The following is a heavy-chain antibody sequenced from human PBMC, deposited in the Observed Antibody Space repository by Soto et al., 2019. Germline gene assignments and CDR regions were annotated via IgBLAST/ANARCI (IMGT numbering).Heavy chain of an antibody. CDR1: GGTFSSYA. CDR3: ARVRVVLVPAAKALVGMDV. V-gene: IGHV1-69*13. J-gene: IGHJ6*02. D-gene: IGHD2-2*01. Sequence: ASVKVSCKASGGTFSSYAISWVRQAPGQGLEWMGGIIPIFGTANYAQKFQGRVTITADESTSTAYMELSSLRSEDTAVYYCARVRVVLVPAAKALVGMDVWGQGTTVTVSS. CDR2: IIPIFGTA.